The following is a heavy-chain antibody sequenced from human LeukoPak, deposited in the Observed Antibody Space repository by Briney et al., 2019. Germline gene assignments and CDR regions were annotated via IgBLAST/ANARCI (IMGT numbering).Heavy chain of an antibody. J-gene: IGHJ1*01. V-gene: IGHV3-48*03. CDR2: ISSSGSTI. CDR3: ARDRLGSTGWYQYFYH. D-gene: IGHD6-19*01. CDR1: GFTFSSYE. Sequence: GGSLRLSCAASGFTFSSYEMNWVRQAPGKGLEWVSYISSSGSTIYYADSVKGRFTISRDNAKNSLYLQMNSLRAEDSAVYYCARDRLGSTGWYQYFYHWGQGTLVTVSS.